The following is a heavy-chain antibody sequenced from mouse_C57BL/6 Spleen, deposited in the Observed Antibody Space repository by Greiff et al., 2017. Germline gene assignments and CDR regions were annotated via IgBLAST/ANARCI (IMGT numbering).Heavy chain of an antibody. J-gene: IGHJ2*01. CDR3: AVIITKTDY. Sequence: VQLQQPGAELVKPGASVKLSCKASGYTFTSYWMQWVKQRPRQGLEWIGEIDPSDSYTNYNQKFKGKATLTVDTSSSTAYMQLSSLTSEDSAVYYCAVIITKTDYWGQGTTLTVSS. V-gene: IGHV1-50*01. CDR2: IDPSDSYT. D-gene: IGHD1-1*01. CDR1: GYTFTSYW.